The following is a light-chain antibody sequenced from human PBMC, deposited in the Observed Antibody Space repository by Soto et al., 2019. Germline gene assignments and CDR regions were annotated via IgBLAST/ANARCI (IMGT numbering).Light chain of an antibody. CDR1: QSISSW. Sequence: DIQMTQSPSTLSASVGDRVTGTCRASQSISSWLAWYQQKPGKAPKLLIYGASSLESGVPSRFSGSGSVTEFTLTIDSLQPDDFATYYCQQYSSSSPPFGQGTKLEIK. CDR3: QQYSSSSPP. V-gene: IGKV1-5*01. J-gene: IGKJ2*01. CDR2: GAS.